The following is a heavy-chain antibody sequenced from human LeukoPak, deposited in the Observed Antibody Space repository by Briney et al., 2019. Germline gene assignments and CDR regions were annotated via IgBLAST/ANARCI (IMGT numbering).Heavy chain of an antibody. J-gene: IGHJ3*02. Sequence: SETVSLTCAVYGGSFSGYYWSWIRQPPGKGLEWIGEINHSGSTNYNPSLKSRVTISVDTSKNQFSLKLSSVTAADTAVYYCARGLQWLSAFDIWGQGTMVTVSS. CDR2: INHSGST. D-gene: IGHD6-19*01. CDR3: ARGLQWLSAFDI. V-gene: IGHV4-34*01. CDR1: GGSFSGYY.